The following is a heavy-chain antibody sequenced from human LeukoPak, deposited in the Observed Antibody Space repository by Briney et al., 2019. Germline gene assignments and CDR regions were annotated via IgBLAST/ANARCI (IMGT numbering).Heavy chain of an antibody. D-gene: IGHD5-24*01. Sequence: PGGSLRLSCAASGFTFSSHSMGWVRQAPGKGLECVATIGLDGAQKDFVDSVKGRFTLSRDNAKNSLFLEMNRLRVEDTAVYYCARWRGLQSVFDFWGQGTLVTVSS. J-gene: IGHJ4*02. V-gene: IGHV3-7*01. CDR2: IGLDGAQK. CDR3: ARWRGLQSVFDF. CDR1: GFTFSSHS.